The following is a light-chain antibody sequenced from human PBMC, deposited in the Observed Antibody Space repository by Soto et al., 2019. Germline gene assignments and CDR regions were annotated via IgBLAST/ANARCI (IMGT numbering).Light chain of an antibody. CDR3: QFYDSTLSARYV. Sequence: QSVLTQPPSVSGAPGQRVTISCTGSSSNIGAGYDVHWYQQRPETAPKLLIFGTINPPSGVPDRFSGSKSGTSASLAITGLQAEDEGDYYCQFYDSTLSARYVFGTGTKLTVL. CDR1: SSNIGAGYD. J-gene: IGLJ1*01. CDR2: GTI. V-gene: IGLV1-40*01.